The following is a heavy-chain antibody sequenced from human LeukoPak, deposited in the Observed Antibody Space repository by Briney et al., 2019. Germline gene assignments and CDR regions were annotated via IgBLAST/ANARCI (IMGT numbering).Heavy chain of an antibody. CDR3: AGTYYYDKGAFDI. Sequence: PGGSLRLSCAASGFTFRSYGMHWVRQAPGKGLEWEAFIRYDGSNKYYADSVKGRFTISRDNSKDTLYLQMNSLRAEDTAEYYCAGTYYYDKGAFDIWGQGTMVTVSS. V-gene: IGHV3-30*02. J-gene: IGHJ3*02. D-gene: IGHD3-22*01. CDR2: IRYDGSNK. CDR1: GFTFRSYG.